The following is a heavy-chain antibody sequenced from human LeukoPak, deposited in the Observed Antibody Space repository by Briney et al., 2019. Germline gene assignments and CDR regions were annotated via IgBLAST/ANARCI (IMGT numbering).Heavy chain of an antibody. CDR3: ARVVHGIDWYFDL. CDR1: GFTFSSYA. CDR2: ISYDGSNK. J-gene: IGHJ2*01. V-gene: IGHV3-30*04. Sequence: GSSLRLSCAAAGFTFSSYAMHWVRQDPGKGLEWVAVISYDGSNKYYADSVKGRFTISRDNSKHTLYLQMNSLRAEDTAVYYCARVVHGIDWYFDLWGRGTLVTVSS. D-gene: IGHD1-1*01.